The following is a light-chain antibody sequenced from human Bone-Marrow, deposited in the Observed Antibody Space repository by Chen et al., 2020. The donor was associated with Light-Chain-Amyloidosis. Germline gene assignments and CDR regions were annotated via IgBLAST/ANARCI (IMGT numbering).Light chain of an antibody. V-gene: IGKV4-1*01. CDR3: QQYYKPPFS. CDR1: QSLLYRSNNKKY. CDR2: WAS. J-gene: IGKJ3*01. Sequence: DSGVTQSPGSLTVSLGETATIKCRSSQSLLYRSNNKKYLAWYQQKQGQPPKLLIYWASARESGVPDRFSGAGSGTDFTLTISSLQAEDVAIYYCQQYYKPPFSFGPGTKVNVK.